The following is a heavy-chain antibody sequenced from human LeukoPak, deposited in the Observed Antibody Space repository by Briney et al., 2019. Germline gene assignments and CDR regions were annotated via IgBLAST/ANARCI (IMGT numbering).Heavy chain of an antibody. CDR2: ISSSSSYI. Sequence: GGSLRLSCAASGFTFSSYSMNWVRQAPGKGLEWVSSISSSSSYIYYADSVKGRFTISRDNAKNSLYLQMNSLRAKDTAVYYCARGGYSTVVTPFDYWGQGTLVTVSS. CDR1: GFTFSSYS. V-gene: IGHV3-21*01. D-gene: IGHD4-23*01. CDR3: ARGGYSTVVTPFDY. J-gene: IGHJ4*02.